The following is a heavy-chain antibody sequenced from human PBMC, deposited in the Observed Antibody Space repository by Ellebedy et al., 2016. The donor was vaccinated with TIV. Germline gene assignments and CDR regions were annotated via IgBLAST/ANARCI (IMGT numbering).Heavy chain of an antibody. CDR2: TKRNSEGGTT. Sequence: PGGSLRLSCAASGFTFSDVWMTWVRQAPGKGLECIGRTKRNSEGGTTEYAAPVKGRFIISRDDSKNTLALQMNSLKTEDKAMYYCATFPLPRGVEQLTEYWGQGALVTVSS. D-gene: IGHD1-26*01. CDR1: GFTFSDVW. J-gene: IGHJ4*02. V-gene: IGHV3-15*01. CDR3: ATFPLPRGVEQLTEY.